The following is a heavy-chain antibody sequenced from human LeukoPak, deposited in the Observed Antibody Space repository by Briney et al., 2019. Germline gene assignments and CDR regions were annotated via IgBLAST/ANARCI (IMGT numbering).Heavy chain of an antibody. CDR3: ARDGSLRTFDI. CDR1: GFTFSSYE. Sequence: GGSLRLSCAASGFTFSSYEMNWVRQAPGKGLEWVSYISSSGSTIYYADSVKGRFTISRDNSKNTLYLQMNSLRAEDTAVYYCARDGSLRTFDIWGQGTMVTVSS. CDR2: ISSSGSTI. J-gene: IGHJ3*02. V-gene: IGHV3-48*03. D-gene: IGHD2-8*01.